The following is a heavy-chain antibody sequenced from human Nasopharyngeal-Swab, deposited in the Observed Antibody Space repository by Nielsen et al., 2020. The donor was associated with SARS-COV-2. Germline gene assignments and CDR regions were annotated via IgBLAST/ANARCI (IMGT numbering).Heavy chain of an antibody. CDR3: ARGGWGFDY. V-gene: IGHV3-21*01. CDR2: ISSSSSYT. J-gene: IGHJ4*02. D-gene: IGHD6-19*01. CDR1: GFTFSSYS. Sequence: GGSLRLSCAASGFTFSSYSMNWVRQAPGKGLEWVSSISSSSSYTYYADSVKGRFTISRDNAKNSLYLQMNSLRAEDTAVYYCARGGWGFDYWGQGTLVTVSS.